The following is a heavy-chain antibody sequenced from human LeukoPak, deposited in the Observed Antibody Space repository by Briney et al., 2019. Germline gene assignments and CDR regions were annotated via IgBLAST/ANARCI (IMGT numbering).Heavy chain of an antibody. CDR3: ARLSDGGDSFDY. CDR1: GGSFRTYT. CDR2: IIPLYGTA. J-gene: IGHJ4*02. Sequence: SVKVSCKASGGSFRTYTIIWVRQAPGQGLEWMGKIIPLYGTAYYAQKFQGRVTITRDDSTSTDYMELTGLKSTDTATFYCARLSDGGDSFDYWGQGTLLSVSS. D-gene: IGHD4-17*01. V-gene: IGHV1-69*05.